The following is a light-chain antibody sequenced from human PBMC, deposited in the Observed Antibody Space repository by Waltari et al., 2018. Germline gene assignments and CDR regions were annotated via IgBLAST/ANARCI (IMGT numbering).Light chain of an antibody. CDR2: GAS. CDR3: QHYLRLPVT. CDR1: QSVSRA. J-gene: IGKJ1*01. Sequence: EIVLTQSPGTLSLSLGARATVSCRASQSVSRALAWYQQKPGQAPRLLIYGASTRATGIPDRFSGSGSGTDFSLTISRVEPDDFAVYYCQHYLRLPVTFGQGTTVEI. V-gene: IGKV3-20*01.